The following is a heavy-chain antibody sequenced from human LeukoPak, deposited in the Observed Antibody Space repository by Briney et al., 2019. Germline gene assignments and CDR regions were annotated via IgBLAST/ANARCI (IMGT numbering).Heavy chain of an antibody. V-gene: IGHV3-23*01. J-gene: IGHJ4*02. Sequence: GGSLRLSCAASGFTFSTSAISWVRQAPGEGLQWVSTLTGGDGGTYYADSVKGRFTISRDNSKHTVYLEMNSLRAEDTAVYYCARGLLVGTTVRPYFDYWGQGTLVTVSS. D-gene: IGHD1-26*01. CDR2: LTGGDGGT. CDR1: GFTFSTSA. CDR3: ARGLLVGTTVRPYFDY.